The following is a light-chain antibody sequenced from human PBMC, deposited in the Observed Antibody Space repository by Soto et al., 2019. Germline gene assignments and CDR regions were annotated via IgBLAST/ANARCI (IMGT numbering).Light chain of an antibody. CDR2: EVT. Sequence: QSVLTQPASVSGSPGQSITISCTGTSSDVGGYNYVSWYQQHPGKAPKVMIYEVTKRPSGVPDRFSGSKSDNTASLTVSGLQADDEADYYCSSYAGSNSWVFGGGTKLTVL. CDR1: SSDVGGYNY. V-gene: IGLV2-8*01. J-gene: IGLJ3*02. CDR3: SSYAGSNSWV.